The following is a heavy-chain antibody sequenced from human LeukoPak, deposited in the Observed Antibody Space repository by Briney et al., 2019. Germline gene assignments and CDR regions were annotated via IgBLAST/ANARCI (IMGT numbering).Heavy chain of an antibody. CDR2: VSKSDGTT. CDR1: GFTFTTYA. J-gene: IGHJ6*02. V-gene: IGHV3-23*01. Sequence: GGSLRLSCAASGFTFTTYAMSWVRQAPGKGLEWVSSVSKSDGTTYYVDSVKGRLTISRDNSKNTLHLQMNGLRAEDTAVYYCARGSYGMDVWGQGTTVTVSS. CDR3: ARGSYGMDV.